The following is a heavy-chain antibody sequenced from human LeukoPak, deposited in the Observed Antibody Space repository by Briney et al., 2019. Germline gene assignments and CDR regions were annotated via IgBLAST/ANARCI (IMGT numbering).Heavy chain of an antibody. CDR2: IRGDGGST. V-gene: IGHV3-43*02. CDR3: AKDIGGYSYAADY. D-gene: IGHD5-18*01. CDR1: GFTFDDYA. Sequence: PGGSLRLSCAASGFTFDDYAMHWVRQAPGKGLEWVSLIRGDGGSTYYADSVKGRFTISRDKNKNTLYLQMNSLRTEDTAFYYCAKDIGGYSYAADYWGQGTLVTVSS. J-gene: IGHJ4*02.